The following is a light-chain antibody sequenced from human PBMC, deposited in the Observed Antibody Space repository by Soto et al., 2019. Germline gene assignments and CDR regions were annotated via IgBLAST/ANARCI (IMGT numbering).Light chain of an antibody. CDR3: QQYNNWPPYT. V-gene: IGKV3-15*01. CDR2: GAS. J-gene: IGKJ2*01. Sequence: EIVMTQSPATLSVSPGERATLSCRTSQSVSSNLAWYQQKPGQAPRLLIYGASTRATGIPARCSGSGSGTEVTLPISSRQYEDFVVYYCQQYNNWPPYTFGQGTKLEIK. CDR1: QSVSSN.